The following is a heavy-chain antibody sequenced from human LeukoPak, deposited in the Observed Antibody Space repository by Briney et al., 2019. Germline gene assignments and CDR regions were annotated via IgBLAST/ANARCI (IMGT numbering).Heavy chain of an antibody. CDR3: AKYITVGTNSYYYYMDV. Sequence: GGSLRLSCAASGFTFTTVAMTWVRQAPGKGLEWVSYIGGTGVSTYYADSVRGRFTISRDNSKNTLFLQMNSLRAEDTAVYYCAKYITVGTNSYYYYMDVWGKGTTVTVSS. J-gene: IGHJ6*03. V-gene: IGHV3-23*01. CDR2: IGGTGVST. CDR1: GFTFTTVA. D-gene: IGHD4-11*01.